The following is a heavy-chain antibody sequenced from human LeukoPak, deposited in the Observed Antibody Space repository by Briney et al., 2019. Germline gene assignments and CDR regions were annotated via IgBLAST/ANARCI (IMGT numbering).Heavy chain of an antibody. V-gene: IGHV4-39*07. D-gene: IGHD5-18*01. CDR2: IYYGGST. Sequence: PSETLSLTCTVSGGSISSSSYYWGWIRQPPGKGLEWIGSIYYGGSTYYNPSLKSRVTISVDTSKNQFSLKLSSVTAADTAVYYCARRYTAMVPYWYFDLWGRGTLVTVSS. CDR3: ARRYTAMVPYWYFDL. CDR1: GGSISSSSYY. J-gene: IGHJ2*01.